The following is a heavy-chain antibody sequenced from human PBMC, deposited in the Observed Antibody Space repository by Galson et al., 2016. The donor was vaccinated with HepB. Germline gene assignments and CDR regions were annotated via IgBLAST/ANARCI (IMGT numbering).Heavy chain of an antibody. CDR3: TRAYVGKARRGTYWYFDL. CDR1: GFTFNSYN. V-gene: IGHV3-21*01. CDR2: ITSSSNYI. J-gene: IGHJ2*01. Sequence: SLRLSCAAPGFTFNSYNMNWVRQAPGKGLEWVSSITSSSNYIYYADSVRGRFTISRDNAKNSLHLQVNSLRAEDTAVYYCTRAYVGKARRGTYWYFDLWGRGTLVTVSS. D-gene: IGHD4-23*01.